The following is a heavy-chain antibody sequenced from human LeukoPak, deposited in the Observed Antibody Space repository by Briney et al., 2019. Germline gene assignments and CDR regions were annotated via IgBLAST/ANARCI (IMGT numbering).Heavy chain of an antibody. CDR3: TINEH. V-gene: IGHV3-7*01. J-gene: IGHJ1*01. Sequence: GGSLRLSCAASGITFRGYWMSWVRQAPGKGLEWVANTNEHGSEKYDVDSVKGRFTISRDNAKNPLYLQMNSLRAEDTAIYYCTINEHWGQGTLVSVSS. CDR2: TNEHGSEK. CDR1: GITFRGYW. D-gene: IGHD5-24*01.